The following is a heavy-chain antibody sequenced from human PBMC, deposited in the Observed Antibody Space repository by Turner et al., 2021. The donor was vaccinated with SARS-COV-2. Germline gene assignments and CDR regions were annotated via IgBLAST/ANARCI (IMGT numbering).Heavy chain of an antibody. D-gene: IGHD2-15*01. J-gene: IGHJ6*02. V-gene: IGHV3-53*04. Sequence: EVQLVESGGGLVQPGVSLSLSCAASGFTVSRNYMSWVRQAPGKGLEWVSVIYSGGSTYYADSVKGRFTISRHNSKNTLYLQMNSLRAEDTAVYHCARDLVAYGMDVWGQGTTVTVSS. CDR3: ARDLVAYGMDV. CDR1: GFTVSRNY. CDR2: IYSGGST.